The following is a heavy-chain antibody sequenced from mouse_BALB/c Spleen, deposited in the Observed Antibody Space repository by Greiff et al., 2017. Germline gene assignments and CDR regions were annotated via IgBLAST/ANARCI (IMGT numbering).Heavy chain of an antibody. CDR3: AIITYYAMDY. D-gene: IGHD1-1*01. Sequence: QVQLQQPGADLVKPGASVKLSCKASGYTFTSYWMHWVKQRPGQGLEWIGEINPSNGRTNYNEKFKSKATLTVDKSSSTAYMQLSSLTSEDSAVYYCAIITYYAMDYWGQGTSVTVSS. J-gene: IGHJ4*01. V-gene: IGHV1S81*02. CDR2: INPSNGRT. CDR1: GYTFTSYW.